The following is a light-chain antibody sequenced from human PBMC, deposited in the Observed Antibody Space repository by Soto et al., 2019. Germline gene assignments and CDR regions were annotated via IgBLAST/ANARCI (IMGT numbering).Light chain of an antibody. V-gene: IGKV3-11*01. CDR1: LSVSTS. J-gene: IGKJ4*01. CDR2: DAA. Sequence: EIVLTQSPVTLSLSPGERATLSCRASLSVSTSLDWYQQKPGQSPRLLIYDAAHRATGIPVRFSGGGSGTDFTLTISSLEPEDSAVYYCQQCSKWPLTFGGGTKMEIK. CDR3: QQCSKWPLT.